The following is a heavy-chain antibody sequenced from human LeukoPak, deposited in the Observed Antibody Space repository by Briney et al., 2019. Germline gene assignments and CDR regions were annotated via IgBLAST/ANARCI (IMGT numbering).Heavy chain of an antibody. CDR3: ARSGSMVRGVIPDGMDV. Sequence: SQTLSLTCTVSGGSISSGDYYWSWLRQPPGTGLEWIGYIYYSGSTYYNPSLKSRVTISVDTSKNQFSLKLSSVTAADTAVYYCARSGSMVRGVIPDGMDVWGKGTTVTVSS. CDR2: IYYSGST. V-gene: IGHV4-30-4*01. D-gene: IGHD3-10*01. CDR1: GGSISSGDYY. J-gene: IGHJ6*04.